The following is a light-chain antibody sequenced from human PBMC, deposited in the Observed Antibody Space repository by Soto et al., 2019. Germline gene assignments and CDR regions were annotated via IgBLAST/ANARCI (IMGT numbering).Light chain of an antibody. J-gene: IGLJ1*01. Sequence: QSVLTQPASVSGSPGQSIAIPCTGTSVDVGGFEYVSWYQQHPGKVPKLMIYDVNNRPSGVSNRFSGSKSGNTASLTISGLQAEDEADYFCSSYTSRNNSVFGTGTKVTV. CDR3: SSYTSRNNSV. CDR1: SVDVGGFEY. V-gene: IGLV2-14*03. CDR2: DVN.